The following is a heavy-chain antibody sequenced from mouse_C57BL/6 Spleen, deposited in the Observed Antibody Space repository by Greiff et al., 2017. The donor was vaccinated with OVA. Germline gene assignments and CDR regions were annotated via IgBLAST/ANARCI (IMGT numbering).Heavy chain of an antibody. V-gene: IGHV6-6*01. CDR3: TLITTVVAYYAMDY. J-gene: IGHJ4*01. Sequence: EVMLVESGGGLVQPGGSMKLSCAASGFTFSDAWMDWVRQSPEKGLEWVAEIRNKANNHATYYAESVKGRFTISRDDSKSSVYLQMNSLRAEDTGIYYCTLITTVVAYYAMDYWGQGTSVTVSS. CDR1: GFTFSDAW. CDR2: IRNKANNHAT. D-gene: IGHD1-1*01.